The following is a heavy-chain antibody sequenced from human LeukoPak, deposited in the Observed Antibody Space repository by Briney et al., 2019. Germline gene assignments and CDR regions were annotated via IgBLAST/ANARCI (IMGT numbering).Heavy chain of an antibody. CDR2: LHPNSGTA. CDR3: ARGHLRGVIGFGY. Sequence: ASVKVSCKASGYTFTNYDINWVRQATGQGLEWMGWLHPNSGTAGYAQNFQGRVTITGDTSMSTAYMELSSLRSEDTAVYYCARGHLRGVIGFGYWGQGTLVTVSS. J-gene: IGHJ4*02. CDR1: GYTFTNYD. V-gene: IGHV1-8*03. D-gene: IGHD3-10*01.